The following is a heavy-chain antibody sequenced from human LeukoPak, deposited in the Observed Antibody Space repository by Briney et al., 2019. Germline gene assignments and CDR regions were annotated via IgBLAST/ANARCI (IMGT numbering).Heavy chain of an antibody. D-gene: IGHD3-22*01. CDR1: GGSISSGGYY. V-gene: IGHV4-31*03. Sequence: SETLSLTCTVSGGSISSGGYYWSRIRQHPGKGLEWIGYIYYSGSTYYNPSLKSRVTISVDTSKNQFSLKLSSVTAADTAVYYCARGVADSSGSNWFDPWGQGTLVTVSS. CDR3: ARGVADSSGSNWFDP. J-gene: IGHJ5*02. CDR2: IYYSGST.